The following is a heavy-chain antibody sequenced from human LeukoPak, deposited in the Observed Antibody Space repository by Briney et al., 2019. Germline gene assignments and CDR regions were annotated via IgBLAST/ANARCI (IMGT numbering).Heavy chain of an antibody. Sequence: RGSLRLSCAASGFTFSSYSMNWVRQAPGKGLEWVSSISSSSSYIYYADSVKGRFTISRDNAKNSLYLQMNSLRAEDTAVYYCARETQYYYDSSAPRDFDYWGQGTLVTVSS. J-gene: IGHJ4*02. CDR3: ARETQYYYDSSAPRDFDY. CDR1: GFTFSSYS. D-gene: IGHD3-22*01. CDR2: ISSSSSYI. V-gene: IGHV3-21*01.